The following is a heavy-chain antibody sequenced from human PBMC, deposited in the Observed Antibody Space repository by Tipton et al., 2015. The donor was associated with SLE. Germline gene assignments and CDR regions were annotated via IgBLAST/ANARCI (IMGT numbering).Heavy chain of an antibody. CDR2: IYYTGTT. J-gene: IGHJ4*02. V-gene: IGHV4-59*02. CDR3: AREPDY. CDR1: GGSVTNYY. Sequence: TLSLTCSVSGGSVTNYYWSWIRQPPGKGLEWIGYIYYTGTTSYNPSLKSRLIMTVDTSKNQFSLKLTSVTAADPAVYYCAREPDYWGQEMLVAVFS.